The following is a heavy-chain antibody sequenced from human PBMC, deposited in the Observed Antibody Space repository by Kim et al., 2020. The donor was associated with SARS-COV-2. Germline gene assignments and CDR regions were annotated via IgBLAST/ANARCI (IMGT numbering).Heavy chain of an antibody. J-gene: IGHJ4*02. CDR3: ARGPIVATIIDY. Sequence: NYNPSLKSRVTISVDTSKNQFSLKLSSVTAADTAVYYCARGPIVATIIDYWGQGTLVTVSS. D-gene: IGHD5-12*01. V-gene: IGHV4-34*01.